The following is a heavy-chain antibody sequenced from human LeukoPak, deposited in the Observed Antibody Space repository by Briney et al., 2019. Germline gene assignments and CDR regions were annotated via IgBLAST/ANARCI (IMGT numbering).Heavy chain of an antibody. CDR1: GLTFGDYA. CDR3: TRDLVVRGVSLNYYYYYMDV. J-gene: IGHJ6*03. CDR2: IRSKAYGGTT. D-gene: IGHD3-10*01. Sequence: GGSLRLSCTASGLTFGDYAMSWVRQAPGKGLEWVGFIRSKAYGGTTEYAASVKGRFTISRDDSKSIAYLQMNSLKTEDTAVYYCTRDLVVRGVSLNYYYYYMDVWGKGTTVTVSS. V-gene: IGHV3-49*04.